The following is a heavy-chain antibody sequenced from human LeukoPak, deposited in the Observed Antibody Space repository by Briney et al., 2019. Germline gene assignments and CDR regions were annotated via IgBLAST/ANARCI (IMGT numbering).Heavy chain of an antibody. CDR2: INPNSGGT. V-gene: IGHV1-2*02. CDR3: ARGGLRVMVYRLYYMDV. Sequence: ASVKVSCKASGYTFIGYYMHWVRQAPGQGLEWMGWINPNSGGTNYAQKFQGRVTMTRDTSISTAYMELSRPRSDDTAVYYCARGGLRVMVYRLYYMDVWGKGTTVTVSS. J-gene: IGHJ6*03. D-gene: IGHD2-8*01. CDR1: GYTFIGYY.